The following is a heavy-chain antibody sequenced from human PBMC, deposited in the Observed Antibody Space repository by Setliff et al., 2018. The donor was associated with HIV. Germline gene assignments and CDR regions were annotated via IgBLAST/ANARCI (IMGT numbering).Heavy chain of an antibody. CDR2: MYHTGST. J-gene: IGHJ4*02. CDR1: GDSISSGSYY. Sequence: PSETLSLTCTVSGDSISSGSYYWSWIRQPAGKGLEWIGSMYHTGSTYYSPSLNSRFTISVDTSKNQFSLKLRSVTAADTAVYYCARQPLYNDYDWRSYYFDYWGQGSLVTVSS. V-gene: IGHV4-39*01. D-gene: IGHD5-12*01. CDR3: ARQPLYNDYDWRSYYFDY.